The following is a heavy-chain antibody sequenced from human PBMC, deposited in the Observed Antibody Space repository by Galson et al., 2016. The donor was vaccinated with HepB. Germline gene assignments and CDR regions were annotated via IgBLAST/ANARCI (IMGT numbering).Heavy chain of an antibody. CDR1: GYSFTSYW. V-gene: IGHV5-10-1*01. CDR2: IDPSDSNS. CDR3: ASLESTDCTSSSCYAGY. D-gene: IGHD2-2*01. J-gene: IGHJ4*02. Sequence: QSGAEVKKPGESLRISCTGSGYSFTSYWISWVRQMPGKGLEWMGRIDPSDSNSNYSPSFQGHVTISADKSISTAYLQWSSLKASDTAMYYCASLESTDCTSSSCYAGYWGQGTLVTVSS.